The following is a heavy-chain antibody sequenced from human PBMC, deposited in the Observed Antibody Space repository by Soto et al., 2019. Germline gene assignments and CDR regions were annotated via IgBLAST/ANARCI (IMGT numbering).Heavy chain of an antibody. CDR2: LKRDGRER. V-gene: IGHV3-7*03. CDR1: GFTFGDYW. J-gene: IGHJ4*02. Sequence: LRLSCAASGFTFGDYWMTWVRQAPGKGPEWVANLKRDGRERYYVDSVKGRFSVSRDNAKNSLYLQMKKLRPEDTAVYYCGRDVYEILGRFVRRLDSWGQGTLVTVSS. CDR3: GRDVYEILGRFVRRLDS. D-gene: IGHD2-8*01.